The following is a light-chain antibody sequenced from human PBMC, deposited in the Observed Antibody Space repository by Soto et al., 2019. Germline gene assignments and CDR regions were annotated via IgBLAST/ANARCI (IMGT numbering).Light chain of an antibody. V-gene: IGLV2-11*01. CDR3: CSYAGSYTLV. CDR2: DVS. J-gene: IGLJ2*01. CDR1: SSDVGGYNY. Sequence: QSALTQPRSVSGSPGQSVTISCTGTSSDVGGYNYVSWYQQHPGKAPKLMIYDVSKRPSGVPDRLSGSKSGNTASLTISGLQAEDEADYYGCSYAGSYTLVFGGGTKLTVL.